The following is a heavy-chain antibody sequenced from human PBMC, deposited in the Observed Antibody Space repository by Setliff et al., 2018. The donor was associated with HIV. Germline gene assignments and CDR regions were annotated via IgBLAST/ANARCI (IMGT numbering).Heavy chain of an antibody. V-gene: IGHV4-39*07. CDR1: VASLSNRNYY. J-gene: IGHJ4*02. CDR2: ISHPGST. Sequence: SETLSLTCNVSVASLSNRNYYWAWIRQPPGKGLEWVGSISHPGSTYYNASVKSRVTMFLDTSNNQFSLKLNSVTATDTAVYYCARGVAAAGLWGQGTLVTVSS. CDR3: ARGVAAAGL. D-gene: IGHD6-13*01.